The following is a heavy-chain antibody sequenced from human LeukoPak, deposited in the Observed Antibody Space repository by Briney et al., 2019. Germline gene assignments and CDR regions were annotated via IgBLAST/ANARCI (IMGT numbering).Heavy chain of an antibody. V-gene: IGHV3-21*01. Sequence: PGGSLRLSCAASGFTFSSYSMNWVRQAPGKGLEWVSSISSSSSYIYYADSVKGRFTISRDNAKNSLYLQMNSLRAEDTAVYYCTRVLGSVLPPFDYWGQGTLVTVSS. CDR2: ISSSSSYI. CDR1: GFTFSSYS. CDR3: TRVLGSVLPPFDY. J-gene: IGHJ4*02. D-gene: IGHD3-10*01.